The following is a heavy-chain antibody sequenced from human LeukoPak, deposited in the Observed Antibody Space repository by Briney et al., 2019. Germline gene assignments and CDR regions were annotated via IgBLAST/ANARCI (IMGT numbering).Heavy chain of an antibody. J-gene: IGHJ4*02. D-gene: IGHD1-26*01. CDR1: SGSLSGYY. CDR2: INHSGST. Sequence: SGTLSLTCAVYSGSLSGYYGSWIRQSPGKGLEWIGEINHSGSTNYNPSLKSRITISGDTSKNQFSLKLSSVTAADTAVYFCARERVGETIDRGFDYWGQGTLVTVSS. CDR3: ARERVGETIDRGFDY. V-gene: IGHV4-34*01.